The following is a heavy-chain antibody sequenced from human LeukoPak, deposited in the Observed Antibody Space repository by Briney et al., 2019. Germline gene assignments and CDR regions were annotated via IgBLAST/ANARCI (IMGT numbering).Heavy chain of an antibody. CDR3: ARADTYYYDSRGYYTFDY. Sequence: GGSLRLSCAASGFTVSSNYMSWVRQAPGKGLEWVSVIYSGGSTYYADSVKGRFTISRDNARNSLYLQMNSLRAEDTAVYYCARADTYYYDSRGYYTFDYWGQGTLVTVSS. J-gene: IGHJ4*02. CDR1: GFTVSSNY. CDR2: IYSGGST. V-gene: IGHV3-66*01. D-gene: IGHD3-22*01.